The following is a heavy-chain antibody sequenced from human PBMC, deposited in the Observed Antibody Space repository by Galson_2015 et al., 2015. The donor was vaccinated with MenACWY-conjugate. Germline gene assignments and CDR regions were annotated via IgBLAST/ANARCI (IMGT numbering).Heavy chain of an antibody. CDR3: AKEHILTGYSPGTHAFDI. V-gene: IGHV3-23*01. CDR1: GFTFSSYA. CDR2: ISGSGGST. D-gene: IGHD3-9*01. Sequence: SLRLSCAASGFTFSSYAMSWVRQAPGKGLEWVSAISGSGGSTYYADSVKGRFTTSRDNSKNTLYLQMNSLRAEDTAVYYCAKEHILTGYSPGTHAFDIWGQGTMVTVSS. J-gene: IGHJ3*02.